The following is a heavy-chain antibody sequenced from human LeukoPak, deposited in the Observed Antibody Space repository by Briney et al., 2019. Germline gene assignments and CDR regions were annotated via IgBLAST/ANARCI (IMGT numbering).Heavy chain of an antibody. CDR3: AKDQDYYDSGSSTYMDV. Sequence: PGGSLRLSCAASGFTFSSYGISWVRQAPGKGLEWVSFISGTGGSTYYADSVKGRFTISRDNSKNTLYLQMNSLRPEDTAIYYCAKDQDYYDSGSSTYMDVWGKGTTVIISS. CDR1: GFTFSSYG. CDR2: ISGTGGST. J-gene: IGHJ6*03. D-gene: IGHD3-10*01. V-gene: IGHV3-23*01.